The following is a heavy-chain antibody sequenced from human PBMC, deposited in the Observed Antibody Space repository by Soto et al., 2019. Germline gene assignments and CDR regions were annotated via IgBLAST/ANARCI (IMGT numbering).Heavy chain of an antibody. D-gene: IGHD1-26*01. CDR3: AKGVGATLDY. Sequence: QVQLVESGGGVVQPGRSLRLSCAASGFTFSSYGMHWVRQAPGKGLEWVAVISYDGSNKNYADSVKGRFTISRDNSKNTLYLQMNSLRAEDTAVYYCAKGVGATLDYWGQGTLVTVSS. J-gene: IGHJ4*02. CDR1: GFTFSSYG. CDR2: ISYDGSNK. V-gene: IGHV3-30*18.